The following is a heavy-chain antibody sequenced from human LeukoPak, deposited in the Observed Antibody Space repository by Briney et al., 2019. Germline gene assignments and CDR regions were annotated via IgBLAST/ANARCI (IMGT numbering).Heavy chain of an antibody. Sequence: PSETLSLTCTVSGGSISSSSYYWGWIRQPPGKGLEWIGSIYYSGSTYYNPSLKSRVTISVDTSKNQFSLKLSSVTAADTAVYYCARQILRYFEGPRGYFDYWGQGTLVTVSS. CDR1: GGSISSSSYY. J-gene: IGHJ4*02. D-gene: IGHD3-9*01. CDR2: IYYSGST. CDR3: ARQILRYFEGPRGYFDY. V-gene: IGHV4-39*01.